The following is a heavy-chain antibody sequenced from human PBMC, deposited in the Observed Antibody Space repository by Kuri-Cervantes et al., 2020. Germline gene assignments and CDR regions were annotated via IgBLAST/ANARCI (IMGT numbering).Heavy chain of an antibody. CDR3: AKDSGGNPYYYDSSGYRPEGYYYYGMDV. CDR2: ISSSSSYI. D-gene: IGHD3-22*01. V-gene: IGHV3-21*04. J-gene: IGHJ6*02. Sequence: GESLKISCAASGFTFSSYSMNWVRQAPGKGLEWVSSISSSSSYIYYADSVKGRFTISRDNAKNSLYLQMNSLRAEDTALYYCAKDSGGNPYYYDSSGYRPEGYYYYGMDVWGQGTTVTVSS. CDR1: GFTFSSYS.